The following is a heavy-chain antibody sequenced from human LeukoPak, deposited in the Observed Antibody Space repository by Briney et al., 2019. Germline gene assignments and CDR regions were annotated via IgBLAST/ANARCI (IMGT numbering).Heavy chain of an antibody. D-gene: IGHD6-13*01. Sequence: PGGSLRLSCAASGFTFSSYGMHWVRQAPGKGLEWVAFIRYDGSNKYYADSVNGRCTIPRNNSKNTLYLQMNSLRAEDTAVYYCAKDPYESSSSYDAFDIWGQGTMVTVSS. V-gene: IGHV3-30*02. CDR3: AKDPYESSSSYDAFDI. CDR1: GFTFSSYG. CDR2: IRYDGSNK. J-gene: IGHJ3*02.